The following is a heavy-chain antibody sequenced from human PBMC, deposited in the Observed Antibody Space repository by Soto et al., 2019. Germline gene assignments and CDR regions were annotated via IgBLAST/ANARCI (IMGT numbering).Heavy chain of an antibody. CDR2: IIPIFGTA. D-gene: IGHD3-16*01. V-gene: IGHV1-69*06. CDR3: ATRLERGANYPPGGGYYYGMDV. J-gene: IGHJ6*02. Sequence: QVQLVQSGAEVKKPGSSVKVSCKASGGTFSSYAISWVRQAPGQGLEWMGGIIPIFGTANYAQKFQGRVTITAEKSTSAAYMGLSGLRAEDTAVKYCATRLERGANYPPGGGYYYGMDVWGQGTTVTVSS. CDR1: GGTFSSYA.